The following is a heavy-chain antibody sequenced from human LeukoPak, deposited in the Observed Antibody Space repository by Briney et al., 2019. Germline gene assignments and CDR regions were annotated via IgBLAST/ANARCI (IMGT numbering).Heavy chain of an antibody. Sequence: PSETLSLTCTVSGGSISSSSYYWGWIRQPPGKGLEWIGSIYYSGSTYYNPSLKSRVTISVDTSKNQFSLKLSSVTAADTAVYYCARDSIAAAEFDYWGQGTLVTVSS. CDR2: IYYSGST. V-gene: IGHV4-39*07. J-gene: IGHJ4*02. D-gene: IGHD6-13*01. CDR3: ARDSIAAAEFDY. CDR1: GGSISSSSYY.